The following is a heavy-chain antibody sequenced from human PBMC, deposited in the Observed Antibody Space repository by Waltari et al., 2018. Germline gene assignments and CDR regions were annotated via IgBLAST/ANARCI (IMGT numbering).Heavy chain of an antibody. J-gene: IGHJ4*02. CDR2: IWYDGSNK. CDR1: GFTFRSYG. D-gene: IGHD4-17*01. CDR3: ARDHDYGDSHFDY. V-gene: IGHV3-33*01. Sequence: QVQLVESGGGVVRPGRSLRLSCAASGFTFRSYGMPWVRQAPGKGREWVAVIWYDGSNKYYADSVKGRFTISRDNSKNTLYLQMNSLRAEDTAVYYCARDHDYGDSHFDYWGQGTLVTVSS.